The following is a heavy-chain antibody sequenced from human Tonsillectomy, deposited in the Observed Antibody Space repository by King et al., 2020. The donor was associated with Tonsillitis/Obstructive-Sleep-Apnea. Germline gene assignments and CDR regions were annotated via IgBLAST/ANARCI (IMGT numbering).Heavy chain of an antibody. CDR3: AKDLGTTVTTWDAFDI. J-gene: IGHJ3*02. V-gene: IGHV3-23*04. CDR1: GFTSSSYA. Sequence: VQLVESGGGLVQPGGSLRLSCAASGFTSSSYAMSWVRQAPGKGLEWVSAISGSGGSTYYADSVKGRFTISRDNSKNTLYLQMNSLRAEDTAVYYCAKDLGTTVTTWDAFDIWGQGTMVTVSS. CDR2: ISGSGGST. D-gene: IGHD4-17*01.